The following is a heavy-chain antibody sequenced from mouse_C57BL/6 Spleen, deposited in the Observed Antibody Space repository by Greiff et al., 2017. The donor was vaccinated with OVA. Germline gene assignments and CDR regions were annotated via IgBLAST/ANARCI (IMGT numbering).Heavy chain of an antibody. Sequence: QVQLQQPGTELVKPGASVKLSCKASGYTFTSYWMHWVKQRPGQGLEWIGNINPSNGGTNYNEKFKRKATLTVDKSSSTAYMRLSSLTSEDSSGYYCARDGLRRDYYAMDYWGQGTSVTVSS. CDR3: ARDGLRRDYYAMDY. CDR1: GYTFTSYW. V-gene: IGHV1-53*01. D-gene: IGHD2-2*01. CDR2: INPSNGGT. J-gene: IGHJ4*01.